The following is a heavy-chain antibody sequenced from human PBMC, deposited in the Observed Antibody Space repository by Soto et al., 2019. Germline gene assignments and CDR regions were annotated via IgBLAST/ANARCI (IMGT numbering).Heavy chain of an antibody. V-gene: IGHV1-69*13. D-gene: IGHD5-18*01. CDR2: IISIFGTA. CDR1: GGTFSSYA. Sequence: GASVKVSCKASGGTFSSYAISWVRQAPGQGLEWMGGIISIFGTANYAQKFQGRVTITADESTSTAYMELSSLRSEDTAVYYCARASDVDTAMVRTYYFDYWGQGTLVTVSS. CDR3: ARASDVDTAMVRTYYFDY. J-gene: IGHJ4*02.